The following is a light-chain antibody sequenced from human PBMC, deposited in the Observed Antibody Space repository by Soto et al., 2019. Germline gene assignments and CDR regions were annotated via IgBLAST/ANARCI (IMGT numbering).Light chain of an antibody. CDR1: QSVSNNY. Sequence: ESVLTQSPGTLSLSPGERATLSCRASQSVSNNYLAWYQQKPGQAPRLLIYGASNRATGIPDRFSGSGSGTGFTLTISSLQPDDFATYYCQQYNSYSWTFGQGTKVDIK. CDR2: GAS. V-gene: IGKV3-20*01. CDR3: QQYNSYSWT. J-gene: IGKJ1*01.